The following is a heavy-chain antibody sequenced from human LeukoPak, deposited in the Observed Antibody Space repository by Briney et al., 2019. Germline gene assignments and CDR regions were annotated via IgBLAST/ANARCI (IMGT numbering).Heavy chain of an antibody. CDR1: GYTFTSYY. CDR3: ARDANYGSGSYYTYYYYYYMDV. Sequence: ASVKVSCKASGYTFTSYYMHWVRQAPGQGLEWMGIINPSGGSTSYAQKFQGRVTMTRDMSTSTVYMELSSLRSEDTAVYYCARDANYGSGSYYTYYYYYYMDVWGKGTTVTVSS. CDR2: INPSGGST. D-gene: IGHD3-10*01. J-gene: IGHJ6*03. V-gene: IGHV1-46*01.